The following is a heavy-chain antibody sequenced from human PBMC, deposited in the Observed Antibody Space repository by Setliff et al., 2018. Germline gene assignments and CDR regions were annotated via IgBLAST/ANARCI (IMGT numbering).Heavy chain of an antibody. Sequence: SETLSLTCSVSGGSITSGGGFYWSWIRQSSGKGLEWIGYIYTNGETNYNPSLKSRVTILVDTSKNQFSLKLTSATAADTAIYYCVLGARDAFDIWGRGQWSPSPQ. CDR2: IYTNGET. CDR1: GGSITSGGGFY. D-gene: IGHD2-15*01. J-gene: IGHJ3*02. V-gene: IGHV4-61*08. CDR3: VLGARDAFDI.